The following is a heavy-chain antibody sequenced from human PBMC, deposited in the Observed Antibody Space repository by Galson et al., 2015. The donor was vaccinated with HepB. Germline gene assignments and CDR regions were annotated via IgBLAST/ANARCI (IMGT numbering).Heavy chain of an antibody. Sequence: SLRLSCAASGFTFSSYAMSWVRQAPGKGLEWVPAISGSGGSTYYADSVKGRFTISRDNSKNTLYLQMNSLRAEDTAVYYCAKKPENWGYLYFDYWGQGTLVTVSS. CDR1: GFTFSSYA. CDR2: ISGSGGST. J-gene: IGHJ4*02. CDR3: AKKPENWGYLYFDY. D-gene: IGHD7-27*01. V-gene: IGHV3-23*01.